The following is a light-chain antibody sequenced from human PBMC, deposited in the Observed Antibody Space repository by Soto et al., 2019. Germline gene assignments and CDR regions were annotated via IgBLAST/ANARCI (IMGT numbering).Light chain of an antibody. J-gene: IGLJ3*02. Sequence: QSVLTQPPSVSAAPGQKVSLSCSGSSSNTGNNYVSWYQQLPGTAPKLLIYDNNERPSGIPVRFSGSKSGTSATLGITGLQTGDEADYYCGTWDNSLSAGVFGGGTKLTVL. CDR3: GTWDNSLSAGV. CDR1: SSNTGNNY. V-gene: IGLV1-51*01. CDR2: DNN.